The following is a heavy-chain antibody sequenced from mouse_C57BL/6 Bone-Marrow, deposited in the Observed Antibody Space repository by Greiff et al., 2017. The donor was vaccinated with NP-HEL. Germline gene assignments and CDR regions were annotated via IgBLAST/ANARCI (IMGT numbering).Heavy chain of an antibody. D-gene: IGHD1-1*01. V-gene: IGHV5-17*01. CDR2: ISSGSSTI. Sequence: EVMLVESGGGLVKPGGSLKLSCAASGFTFSDYGMHWVRQAPEKGLEWVAYISSGSSTIYYADTVKGRFTISRDNAKNTLFLQMTSLRSEDTAMYYCARNPRLFITTVVPYFDYWGQGTTLTVSS. J-gene: IGHJ2*01. CDR3: ARNPRLFITTVVPYFDY. CDR1: GFTFSDYG.